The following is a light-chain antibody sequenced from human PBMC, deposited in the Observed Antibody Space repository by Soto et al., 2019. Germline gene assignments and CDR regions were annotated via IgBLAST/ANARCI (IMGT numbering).Light chain of an antibody. CDR1: QSVRNY. V-gene: IGKV3-11*01. CDR2: DTS. J-gene: IGKJ4*01. Sequence: EVVLTQSPATLSLSPGERATLSCRASQSVRNYLAWYQQKPGQPPRLLIYDTSNRATGIPGRFSGSGSGTDFTLTISSLEPEDFAVYYCQQRYSWPPLTFGGGSKVE. CDR3: QQRYSWPPLT.